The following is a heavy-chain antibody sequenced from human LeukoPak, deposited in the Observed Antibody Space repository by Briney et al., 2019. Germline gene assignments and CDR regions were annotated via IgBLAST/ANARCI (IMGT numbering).Heavy chain of an antibody. J-gene: IGHJ4*02. CDR2: ISYDGSNK. D-gene: IGHD2-2*02. CDR1: GFTFSSYG. CDR3: AIDSGYCSSTSCYMNY. V-gene: IGHV3-30*03. Sequence: GGSLRLSCAASGFTFSSYGMHWVRQAPGKGLEWVAVISYDGSNKYYADSVKGRFTISRDNSKNTLYLQMNSLRAEDTAVYYCAIDSGYCSSTSCYMNYWGQGTVVTVSS.